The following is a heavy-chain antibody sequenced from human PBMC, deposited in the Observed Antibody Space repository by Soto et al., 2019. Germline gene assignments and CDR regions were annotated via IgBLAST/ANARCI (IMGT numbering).Heavy chain of an antibody. CDR3: ASYPRGAAGAGDNWFDP. V-gene: IGHV4-31*03. Sequence: QVQLQESGPGLVKPSQTLSLTCTVSGGSISSGGYYWSWIRQHPGKGLEWIGYIYYSGSTYYNPPLESRVTISVDTAKNQSSLKPGSVTAAATAVYYCASYPRGAAGAGDNWFDPWGQGTLVTVSS. CDR1: GGSISSGGYY. J-gene: IGHJ5*02. CDR2: IYYSGST. D-gene: IGHD2-15*01.